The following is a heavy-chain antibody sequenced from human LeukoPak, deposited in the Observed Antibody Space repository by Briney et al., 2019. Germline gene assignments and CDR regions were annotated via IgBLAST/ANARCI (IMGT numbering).Heavy chain of an antibody. D-gene: IGHD3-10*01. CDR1: GFTFSTYG. Sequence: GGSLRLSCAASGFTFSTYGMHWVRQAPGKGLEWVAFIRYDGINKYYADSVKGRFTISRDNSKSTLYLQMNSLRAEDTAVYYCAKDGTYFTMLRGVKTPPGAFDIWGQGTMVTVSS. CDR3: AKDGTYFTMLRGVKTPPGAFDI. J-gene: IGHJ3*02. V-gene: IGHV3-30*02. CDR2: IRYDGINK.